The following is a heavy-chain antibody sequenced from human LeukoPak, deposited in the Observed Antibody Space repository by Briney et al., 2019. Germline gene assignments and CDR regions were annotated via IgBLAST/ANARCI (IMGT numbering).Heavy chain of an antibody. V-gene: IGHV4-34*01. CDR1: GGSFSGYY. CDR3: ARGRREIVVVRSNRYIWFDP. D-gene: IGHD3-22*01. Sequence: SETLSLTCAVYGGSFSGYYWSWIRQPPGKGLEWIGEINHSGSTNYNPSLKSRVTISVDTSKNQFSLKLSSVTAADTAVYYCARGRREIVVVRSNRYIWFDPWGQGTLVTVSS. J-gene: IGHJ5*02. CDR2: INHSGST.